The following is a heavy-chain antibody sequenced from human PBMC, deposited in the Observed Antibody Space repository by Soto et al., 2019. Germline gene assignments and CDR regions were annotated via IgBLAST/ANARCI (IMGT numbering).Heavy chain of an antibody. CDR3: ARDAKVVVVAATLNGYHYDVMAF. J-gene: IGHJ6*02. Sequence: ASVKVSCKASGYTFTSYGISWVRQAPGQGLEWMGWISAYNGNTNYAQKLQGRVTMTTDTSTSTAYMELRSLRSDDTAVYYCARDAKVVVVAATLNGYHYDVMAFRGQRSTVTVSS. CDR1: GYTFTSYG. CDR2: ISAYNGNT. V-gene: IGHV1-18*04. D-gene: IGHD2-15*01.